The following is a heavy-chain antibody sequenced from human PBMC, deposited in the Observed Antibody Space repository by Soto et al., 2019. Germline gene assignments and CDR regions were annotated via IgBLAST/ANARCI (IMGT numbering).Heavy chain of an antibody. CDR2: IKEDGREK. D-gene: IGHD2-2*01. Sequence: EVQLGESGGGLVQPGGSLTLCCAASGFTFSSYWMNWVRQAPGKGLEWVANIKEDGREKYFLESVKGRLTISRDNAKNSPYLHVNSPRAEDTGVYFCARDLGRTAAGYYFFYAMDVWGQGTTVTVSS. CDR3: ARDLGRTAAGYYFFYAMDV. V-gene: IGHV3-7*01. CDR1: GFTFSSYW. J-gene: IGHJ6*02.